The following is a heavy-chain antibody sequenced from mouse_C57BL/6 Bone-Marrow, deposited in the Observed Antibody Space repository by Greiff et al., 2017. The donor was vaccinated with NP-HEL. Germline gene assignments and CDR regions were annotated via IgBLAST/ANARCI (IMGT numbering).Heavy chain of an antibody. D-gene: IGHD1-1*01. V-gene: IGHV1-82*01. CDR1: GYAFSSSW. CDR2: IYPGDGDT. CDR3: ARGYGSPKGVYFDY. J-gene: IGHJ2*01. Sequence: QVQLKQSGPELVKPGASVKISCKASGYAFSSSWMNWVKQRPGKGLEWIGRIYPGDGDTNYNGKFKGKATLTADKSSSTAYMQLSSLTSEDSAVYFCARGYGSPKGVYFDYWGQGTTLTVSS.